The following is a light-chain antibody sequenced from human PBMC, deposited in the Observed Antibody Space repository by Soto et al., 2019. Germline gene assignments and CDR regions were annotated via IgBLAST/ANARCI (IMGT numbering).Light chain of an antibody. V-gene: IGLV2-14*03. Sequence: QSVLTQPASVSGSPGQSITISCTGTSSDVGGYNYVSWYQHHPGKAPKLLIYDVSNRPSGVSNRFSGSKSDNTASLTISGLQPEVEADYYCSSYTTSNTRQIVVGTGTKVTV. J-gene: IGLJ1*01. CDR3: SSYTTSNTRQIV. CDR2: DVS. CDR1: SSDVGGYNY.